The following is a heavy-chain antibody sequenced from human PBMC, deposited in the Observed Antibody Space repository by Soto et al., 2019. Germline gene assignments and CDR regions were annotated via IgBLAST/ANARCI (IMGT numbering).Heavy chain of an antibody. CDR1: GFTFSSYA. V-gene: IGHV3-23*01. Sequence: GGSLRLSCAASGFTFSSYAMSWVRQAPGKGLEWVSAISGSGGSTCYADSVKGRFTISRDNSKNTLYLQMNSLRAEDTAVYYCAKTGSSGYYYYYFDYWGQGTLVTVSS. J-gene: IGHJ4*02. D-gene: IGHD3-22*01. CDR3: AKTGSSGYYYYYFDY. CDR2: ISGSGGST.